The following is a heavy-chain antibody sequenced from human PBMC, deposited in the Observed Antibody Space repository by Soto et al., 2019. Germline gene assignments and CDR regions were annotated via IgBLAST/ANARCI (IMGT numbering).Heavy chain of an antibody. Sequence: GSLRLSCAASGFTFSSHAMRWFRQAPGKGLEWVSAVSGSGGSTYYADSVKGRFTISRDNSKNTLYLQMNSLRAEDTAVYYCAKGKRITMIVVVNYDYWGQGTLVTVSS. CDR3: AKGKRITMIVVVNYDY. CDR1: GFTFSSHA. V-gene: IGHV3-23*01. J-gene: IGHJ4*02. CDR2: VSGSGGST. D-gene: IGHD3-22*01.